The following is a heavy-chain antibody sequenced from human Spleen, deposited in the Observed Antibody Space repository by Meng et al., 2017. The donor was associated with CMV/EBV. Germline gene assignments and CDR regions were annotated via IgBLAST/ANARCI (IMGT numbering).Heavy chain of an antibody. J-gene: IGHJ6*02. Sequence: GGSLRLSCTASGFTFGDYAMSWVRQAPGKGLEWVGFIRSKAYGGTAEYAASVKGRFTISRDDSKSIAYLQMNSLKTDDTAVYFFNRGCSTATCPEISYYYYDMDVWGQGTTVTVSS. CDR3: NRGCSTATCPEISYYYYDMDV. D-gene: IGHD2-2*01. CDR1: GFTFGDYA. V-gene: IGHV3-49*04. CDR2: IRSKAYGGTA.